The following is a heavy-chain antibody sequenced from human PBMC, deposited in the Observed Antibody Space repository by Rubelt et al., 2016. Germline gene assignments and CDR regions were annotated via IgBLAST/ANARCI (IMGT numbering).Heavy chain of an antibody. CDR2: IKSDGSGK. J-gene: IGHJ4*02. Sequence: EVQLVDSGGGLVQPGGSLRLSCTASGFTLSDHWMSWVRQAPGKGLAWVADIKSDGSGKYYVDSVKGRFTISRDNAKNSLYLQMNSRRAEDTAVYYCAREGYCGRTSCHYDYWGQGTLVTVSS. D-gene: IGHD2-2*01. CDR1: GFTLSDHW. CDR3: AREGYCGRTSCHYDY. V-gene: IGHV3-7*01.